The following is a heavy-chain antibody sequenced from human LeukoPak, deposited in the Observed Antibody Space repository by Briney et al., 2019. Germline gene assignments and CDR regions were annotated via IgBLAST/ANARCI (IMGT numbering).Heavy chain of an antibody. CDR3: ARPSQTPYYGGYLGGYYYYGMDV. J-gene: IGHJ6*02. CDR1: GYTFTSYG. CDR2: ISAYNGNT. V-gene: IGHV1-18*01. Sequence: ASVKVSCMASGYTFTSYGISLVRQAPGQGLEWMGWISAYNGNTNYAQKLQGRVTMTTDTSTSTAYMELRRLRSDDTAVDYCARPSQTPYYGGYLGGYYYYGMDVWGQGTTVTVSS. D-gene: IGHD4-17*01.